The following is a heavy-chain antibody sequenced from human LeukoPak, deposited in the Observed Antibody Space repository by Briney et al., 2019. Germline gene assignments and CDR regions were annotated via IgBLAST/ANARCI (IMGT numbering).Heavy chain of an antibody. D-gene: IGHD4-17*01. V-gene: IGHV3-23*01. Sequence: GGSLRLSCAASGFTFSSYEMNWVRQAPGKGLEWVSAISGSGGSTYYADSVKGRFTISRDNSKNTLYLQMNSLRAEDTAVYYCAKDYGDYVGLFDYWGQGTLVTVSS. CDR2: ISGSGGST. CDR3: AKDYGDYVGLFDY. J-gene: IGHJ4*02. CDR1: GFTFSSYE.